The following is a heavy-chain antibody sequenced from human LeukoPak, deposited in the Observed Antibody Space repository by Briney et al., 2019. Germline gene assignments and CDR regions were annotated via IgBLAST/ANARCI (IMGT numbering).Heavy chain of an antibody. CDR1: GGSISSSSYY. D-gene: IGHD3-22*01. CDR3: AGTGYYYDSSGYAPLPT. J-gene: IGHJ5*02. CDR2: IYYSGST. V-gene: IGHV4-39*01. Sequence: KPSETLSLTCTVSGGSISSSSYYWGWIRQPPGKGLEWIGSIYYSGSTYYNPSLKSRVTISVDTSKNQFSLKLSSVTAADTAVYYCAGTGYYYDSSGYAPLPTWGQGTLVTVSS.